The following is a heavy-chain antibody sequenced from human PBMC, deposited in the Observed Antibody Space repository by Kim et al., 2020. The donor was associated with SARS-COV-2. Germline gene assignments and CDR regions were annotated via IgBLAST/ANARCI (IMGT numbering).Heavy chain of an antibody. Sequence: ASVKVSCKASGYSLSSYALNWVRQAPGQGLEWMGWIHPNTGNPSYAQGFTGRFVFSLDTSLSTAYLQISSLKAEDTAVYYCARIGGDVETFYWGQGTLVT. V-gene: IGHV7-4-1*02. J-gene: IGHJ4*02. CDR1: GYSLSSYA. D-gene: IGHD3-10*01. CDR3: ARIGGDVETFY. CDR2: IHPNTGNP.